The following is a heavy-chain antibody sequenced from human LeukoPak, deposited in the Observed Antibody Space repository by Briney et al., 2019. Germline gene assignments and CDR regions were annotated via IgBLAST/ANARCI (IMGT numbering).Heavy chain of an antibody. J-gene: IGHJ3*02. CDR3: ARGWLGYDSDAFDI. D-gene: IGHD5-12*01. Sequence: ASVKVSCKASGYTFTSYGISWVRQAPGQGLEWMGWINPNSGGTNYAQKFQGRVTMTRDTSISTAYMELSRLRSDDTAVYYCARGWLGYDSDAFDIWGQGTMVTVSS. CDR2: INPNSGGT. CDR1: GYTFTSYG. V-gene: IGHV1-2*02.